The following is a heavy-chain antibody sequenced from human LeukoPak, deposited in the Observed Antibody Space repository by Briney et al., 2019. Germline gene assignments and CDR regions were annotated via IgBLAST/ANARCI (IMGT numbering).Heavy chain of an antibody. CDR3: ARGLTAMAPFDY. Sequence: SETLSLTCAVYGGSFSGYYWSWIRQPPGKGLEWIGEINHSGSTNYNPSPKSRVTISVDTSKNQFSLKLSSVTAADTAVYYCARGLTAMAPFDYWGQGTLVTVSS. D-gene: IGHD5-18*01. CDR1: GGSFSGYY. CDR2: INHSGST. J-gene: IGHJ4*02. V-gene: IGHV4-34*01.